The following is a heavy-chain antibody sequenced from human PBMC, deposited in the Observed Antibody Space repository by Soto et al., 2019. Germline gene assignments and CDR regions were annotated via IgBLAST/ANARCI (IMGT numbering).Heavy chain of an antibody. Sequence: SETLSLTCTVSGGSISSYYWSWIRQPPGKGLEWIGYIYYSGSTNYNPSPKSRVTISVDTSKNQFSLKLSSVTAADTAVYYCATSARYGGFDYWGQGTLVTVSS. CDR1: GGSISSYY. D-gene: IGHD3-16*01. V-gene: IGHV4-59*01. CDR3: ATSARYGGFDY. CDR2: IYYSGST. J-gene: IGHJ4*02.